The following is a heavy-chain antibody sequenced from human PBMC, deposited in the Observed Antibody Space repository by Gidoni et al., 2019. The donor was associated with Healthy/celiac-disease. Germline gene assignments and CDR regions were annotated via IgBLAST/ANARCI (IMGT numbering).Heavy chain of an antibody. D-gene: IGHD2-2*01. J-gene: IGHJ4*02. CDR2: INHSGST. V-gene: IGHV4-34*01. Sequence: QVQLQPWGAGLLTPSETLSLTCAVYGGSFSGYYWSWIRQPPGKGLEWIGEINHSGSTNYNPSLKSRVTISVDTSKNQFSLKLSSVTAADTAVYYCARGYPNIVVVPAATNFDYWGQGTLVTVSS. CDR1: GGSFSGYY. CDR3: ARGYPNIVVVPAATNFDY.